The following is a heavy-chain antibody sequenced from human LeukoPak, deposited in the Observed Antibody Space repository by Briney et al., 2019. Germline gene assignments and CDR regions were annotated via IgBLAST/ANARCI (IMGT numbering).Heavy chain of an antibody. V-gene: IGHV1-2*02. Sequence: ASVKVSCKASGYTFTGYYMHWVRQAPGQGLEWMGWINPNSGGTNYAQKFQGRVTMTRDTSISTAYMEQSRLRSDDTAVYYCARSTLYSGSYSAFDIWGQGTMVTVSS. J-gene: IGHJ3*02. CDR3: ARSTLYSGSYSAFDI. CDR2: INPNSGGT. CDR1: GYTFTGYY. D-gene: IGHD1-26*01.